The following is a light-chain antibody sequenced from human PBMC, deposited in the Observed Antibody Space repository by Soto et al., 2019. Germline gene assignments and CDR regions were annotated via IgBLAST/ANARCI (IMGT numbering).Light chain of an antibody. CDR2: DDN. CDR3: GSWDSSLSAYV. J-gene: IGLJ1*01. CDR1: SSNIGGNS. Sequence: QSVMTQPPSVSAAPGHKVTISCSGSSSNIGGNSVSWYQQLPGTAPKLLIYDDNKRPSGIPDRFSGSKSGTSATLGITGFQTGDEADYYCGSWDSSLSAYVFGTGTKLTVL. V-gene: IGLV1-51*01.